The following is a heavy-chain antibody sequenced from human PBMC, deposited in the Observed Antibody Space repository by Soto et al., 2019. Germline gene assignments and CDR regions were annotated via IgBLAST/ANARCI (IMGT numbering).Heavy chain of an antibody. CDR3: ARVCRTRATVTTDAFDV. J-gene: IGHJ3*01. D-gene: IGHD4-17*01. CDR1: GGSISGYY. V-gene: IGHV4-4*07. Sequence: QVQLQESGPGLVKPSETLSLTCTVSGGSISGYYWSWIRQPAGKRLEWIGRIYASGNTNKNPSLKSRVTMAVDTSKNQFSLRLNAVTAADTAVYYCARVCRTRATVTTDAFDVCGQGTKVTVSS. CDR2: IYASGNT.